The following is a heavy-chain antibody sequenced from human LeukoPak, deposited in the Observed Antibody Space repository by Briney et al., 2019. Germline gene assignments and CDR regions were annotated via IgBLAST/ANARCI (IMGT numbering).Heavy chain of an antibody. CDR3: ARSRDSSGASSDY. D-gene: IGHD2-15*01. J-gene: IGHJ4*02. CDR2: IYYSGSI. CDR1: GGSISSSSYY. V-gene: IGHV4-39*01. Sequence: SETLSLTCTVSGGSISSSSYYWGWIRQPPGKGLEWIGSIYYSGSIYYNPSLKSRVTISVDTSKNQFSLNLSSVTAADTAVYYCARSRDSSGASSDYWGQGTPVTVSS.